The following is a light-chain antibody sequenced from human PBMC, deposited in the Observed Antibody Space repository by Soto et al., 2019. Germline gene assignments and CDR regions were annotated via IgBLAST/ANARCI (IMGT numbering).Light chain of an antibody. CDR3: HSYNDWPVT. V-gene: IGKV3-15*01. CDR2: GAS. CDR1: DSLSTY. J-gene: IGKJ2*01. Sequence: EIVMTQSPAALSVSPGERVTLSCRASDSLSTYLAWYQHKPGQAPRLLIYGASTKATGIPARFSGSGSATDFTLTISSLKAEEFAVYYCHSYNDWPVTFGQGTKVEIK.